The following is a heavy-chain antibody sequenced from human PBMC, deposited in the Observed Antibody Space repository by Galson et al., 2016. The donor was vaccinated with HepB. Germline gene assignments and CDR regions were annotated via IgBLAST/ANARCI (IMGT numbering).Heavy chain of an antibody. Sequence: SLRLSCAASGFDFSDYWMHWVRQAPGKGLVCVSRISEDGRATNYADSVKGRFAISRDNAKNTLYLQMNSLSAEDTAIYYCARVFPARCSGRSCFSEGAFDIWGQGTMVIVSS. J-gene: IGHJ3*02. CDR1: GFDFSDYW. D-gene: IGHD2-15*01. CDR2: ISEDGRAT. V-gene: IGHV3-74*01. CDR3: ARVFPARCSGRSCFSEGAFDI.